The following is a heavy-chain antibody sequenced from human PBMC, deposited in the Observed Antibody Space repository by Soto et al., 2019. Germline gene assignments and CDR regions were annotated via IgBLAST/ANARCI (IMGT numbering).Heavy chain of an antibody. CDR2: IYYSGST. V-gene: IGHV4-59*08. CDR1: GGSISSYY. D-gene: IGHD2-15*01. Sequence: LSLTCTVSGGSISSYYWSWIRQPPGKGLEWIGYIYYSGSTNYNPSLKSRVTISVDTSKNQFSLKLSSVTAADTAVYYCARRGGYCSGGSCPGTWFDPWGQGTLVTVSS. CDR3: ARRGGYCSGGSCPGTWFDP. J-gene: IGHJ5*02.